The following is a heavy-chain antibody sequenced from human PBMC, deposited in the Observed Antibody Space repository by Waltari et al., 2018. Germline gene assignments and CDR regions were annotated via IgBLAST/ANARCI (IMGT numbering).Heavy chain of an antibody. Sequence: EVQLVQSGAEVKKPGESLKIACQGSGHSFARYWIGWVRQMPGKGLEWMGIIYPGDSSTKYSPSFQGQVTISVDTSISTAYLQWSSLKASDTAMYFCARQNIHSYGYGYFDYWGQGTLVTVSS. D-gene: IGHD5-18*01. J-gene: IGHJ4*02. V-gene: IGHV5-51*01. CDR3: ARQNIHSYGYGYFDY. CDR1: GHSFARYW. CDR2: IYPGDSST.